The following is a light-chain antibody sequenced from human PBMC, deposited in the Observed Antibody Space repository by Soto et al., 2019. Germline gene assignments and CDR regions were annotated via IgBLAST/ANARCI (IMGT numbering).Light chain of an antibody. CDR2: DAS. Sequence: DIQMTQSPSTLSASVGDRVSLTCRASQTITTWLAWYKQKPGKAPKLLIYDASTLESGVPSRVRGSGFGTEFSLTISSLKPDDSETYYCQQYSTYSGTFGQGTKVDIK. J-gene: IGKJ1*01. CDR1: QTITTW. CDR3: QQYSTYSGT. V-gene: IGKV1-5*01.